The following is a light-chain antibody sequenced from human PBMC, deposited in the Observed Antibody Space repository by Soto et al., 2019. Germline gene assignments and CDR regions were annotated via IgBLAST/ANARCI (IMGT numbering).Light chain of an antibody. J-gene: IGLJ1*01. CDR3: SSYTSSSTLYV. Sequence: SALTQPASVSGSPGQSITISCTGTSSDVVGYNYVSWYQQHPGKAPKLIIYDVSCRPSGVSNRFSGSKSGNTAFLTISGLQAEDEADYYCSSYTSSSTLYVFGTGTKVTVL. CDR2: DVS. CDR1: SSDVVGYNY. V-gene: IGLV2-14*01.